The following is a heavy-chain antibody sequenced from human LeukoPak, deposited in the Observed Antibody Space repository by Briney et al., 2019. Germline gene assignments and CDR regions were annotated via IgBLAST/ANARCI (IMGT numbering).Heavy chain of an antibody. D-gene: IGHD5-12*01. CDR1: GGTFSSYA. J-gene: IGHJ4*02. Sequence: SVKVPCKASGGTFSSYAISWVRQAPGQGLEWMGGIIPIFGTANYAQKFQGRVTITADKSTSTAYMELSGLRSEDTAVYYCARFLVAAGYFDYWGQGTLVTVSS. V-gene: IGHV1-69*06. CDR2: IIPIFGTA. CDR3: ARFLVAAGYFDY.